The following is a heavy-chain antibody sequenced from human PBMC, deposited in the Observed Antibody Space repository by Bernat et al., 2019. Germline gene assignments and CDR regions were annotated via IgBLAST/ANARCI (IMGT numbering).Heavy chain of an antibody. V-gene: IGHV3-30*02. J-gene: IGHJ4*02. CDR1: GFTFSSYG. CDR2: IRYDGGNK. Sequence: QVQLVESGGGVVQPGTSLRLSCAASGFTFSSYGMHWVRQAPGRGLEWITFIRYDGGNKYYADSVKGRFTISRDNSKNTLYLQMNSLRAEDTAVYYCAKDARITIFGVVIPKLSGIDYWGQGTLVTVSS. CDR3: AKDARITIFGVVIPKLSGIDY. D-gene: IGHD3-3*01.